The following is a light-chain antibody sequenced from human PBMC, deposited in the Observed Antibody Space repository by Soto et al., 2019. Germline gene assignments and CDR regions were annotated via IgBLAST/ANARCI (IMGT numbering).Light chain of an antibody. V-gene: IGKV1-39*01. CDR3: QQTFSTPDFT. J-gene: IGKJ3*01. CDR1: QYISSY. CDR2: SAS. Sequence: DIQMTQSPSSLSASVGDRVTITCRASQYISSYVNWYQQRPGKAPKLLMYSASSLQSGVPSRFSSSGSGTDFTLTISSLQPEDSATYYCQQTFSTPDFTFGPGTKVDIK.